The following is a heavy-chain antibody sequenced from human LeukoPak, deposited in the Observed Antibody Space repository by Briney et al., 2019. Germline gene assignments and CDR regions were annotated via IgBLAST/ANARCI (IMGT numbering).Heavy chain of an antibody. D-gene: IGHD2-15*01. CDR2: IHYSGTT. V-gene: IGHV4-31*03. Sequence: SETLPLTCTVSGGSISSGGYYWSWIRQHPGKGLEWIGHIHYSGTTDYNPSLKSRVTISVDTSKNQFSLKLTSVTAADTAVYYCATAQHDSPMADYWGQGTLVTVSS. CDR1: GGSISSGGYY. J-gene: IGHJ4*02. CDR3: ATAQHDSPMADY.